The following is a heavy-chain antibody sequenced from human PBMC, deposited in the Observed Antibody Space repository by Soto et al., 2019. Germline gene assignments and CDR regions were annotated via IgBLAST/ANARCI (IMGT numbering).Heavy chain of an antibody. V-gene: IGHV4-39*01. CDR2: ISHTGTT. CDR1: GCSISSSTYF. D-gene: IGHD3-3*01. CDR3: ARHALPVSAILINWYFDL. Sequence: SETLSLTCSVFGCSISSSTYFWSWILHPPGKGLEWIGTISHTGTTYYSPSLKGRITISVDTSKIQFSLKLSSVTAADTAVYYCARHALPVSAILINWYFDLWGRGTEVTVSS. J-gene: IGHJ2*01.